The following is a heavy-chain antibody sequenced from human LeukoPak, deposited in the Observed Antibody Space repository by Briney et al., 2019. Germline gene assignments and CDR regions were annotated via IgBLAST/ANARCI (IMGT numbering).Heavy chain of an antibody. CDR2: IIPIIGTA. Sequence: GASVKVSCKASGGTFSSYAISWVRQAPGQGLEWMGGIIPIIGTANYAQKFRGRVTITADESTSTAYMELSSLRSEDTAVYYCARGVCSGGSCYWAPPFDSWGQGTLVTLSS. CDR1: GGTFSSYA. CDR3: ARGVCSGGSCYWAPPFDS. J-gene: IGHJ4*02. V-gene: IGHV1-69*13. D-gene: IGHD2-15*01.